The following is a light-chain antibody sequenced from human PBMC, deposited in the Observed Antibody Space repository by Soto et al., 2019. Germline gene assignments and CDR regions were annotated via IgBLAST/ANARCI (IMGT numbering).Light chain of an antibody. Sequence: EIVLTQSPATLALSPGEQATLSCRASQRVSSYLAWYQQRPGQAPRLLLSDASNRATGIPARFSGSGSGTDFTLTINGLEPEALVVYYCQQRSNSITFGQGTRLEIK. V-gene: IGKV3-11*01. CDR1: QRVSSY. J-gene: IGKJ5*01. CDR3: QQRSNSIT. CDR2: DAS.